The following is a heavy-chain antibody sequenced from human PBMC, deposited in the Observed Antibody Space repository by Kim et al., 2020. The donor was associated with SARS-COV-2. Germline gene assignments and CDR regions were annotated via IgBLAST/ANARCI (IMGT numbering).Heavy chain of an antibody. CDR3: EGYYFGMDV. CDR1: GFSLSNYW. Sequence: GGSLRLSCAASGFSLSNYWMYWVRQVPGKGLVWVSRIDSNGSTKTYADSVKGRFTISRDSATNTLYLQMNSLRAEDTAVYYCEGYYFGMDVWGQGTTVTVSS. CDR2: IDSNGSTK. J-gene: IGHJ6*02. V-gene: IGHV3-74*01.